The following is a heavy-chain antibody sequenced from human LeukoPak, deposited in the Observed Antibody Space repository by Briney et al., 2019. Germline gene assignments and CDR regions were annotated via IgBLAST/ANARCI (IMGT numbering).Heavy chain of an antibody. V-gene: IGHV1-18*01. CDR2: ISAYNGNT. D-gene: IGHD6-19*01. CDR1: GYTFTSYG. CDR3: ARRRIGSSSYSSGWWWFDY. J-gene: IGHJ4*02. Sequence: ASVKVSCKASGYTFTSYGISWVRQAPGQGLEWMGWISAYNGNTNYAQKPQGRVTMTTDTSTSTAYMELRSLRSDDTAVYYCARRRIGSSSYSSGWWWFDYWGQGTLVTVSS.